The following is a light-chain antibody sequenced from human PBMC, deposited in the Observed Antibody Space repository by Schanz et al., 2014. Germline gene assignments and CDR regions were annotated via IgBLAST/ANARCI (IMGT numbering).Light chain of an antibody. CDR2: GAS. J-gene: IGKJ2*01. Sequence: DIQMTQSPSTLSASVGDRVTFTCRASQSISSWLAWYQQKPGKAPKVLIYGASNLESGVPSRFSGSGSGSEITLNISSLQPDEFATYYCQQYKSHPYTFGQGTKLE. CDR1: QSISSW. V-gene: IGKV1-5*01. CDR3: QQYKSHPYT.